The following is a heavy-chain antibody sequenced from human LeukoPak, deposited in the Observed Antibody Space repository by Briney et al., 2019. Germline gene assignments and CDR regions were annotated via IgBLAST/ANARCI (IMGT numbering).Heavy chain of an antibody. CDR2: IRSKAYGGTT. V-gene: IGHV3-49*04. Sequence: PGGSLRLSCTASGFTFGDHAMSWVRQAPGKGLEWLGFIRSKAYGGTTEYAASAKGRFTISRDDSKSIAYLQMNSLKTEDTAVYYCTTDVEVTMVRGVRGFDYWGQGTLVTVSS. D-gene: IGHD3-10*01. CDR3: TTDVEVTMVRGVRGFDY. CDR1: GFTFGDHA. J-gene: IGHJ4*02.